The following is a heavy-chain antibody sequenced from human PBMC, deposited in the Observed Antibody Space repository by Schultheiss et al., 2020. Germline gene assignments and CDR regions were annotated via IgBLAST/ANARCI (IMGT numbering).Heavy chain of an antibody. D-gene: IGHD4-23*01. CDR2: ISGSGGST. CDR1: GFTFSSYA. Sequence: GGSLTLSCAASGFTFSSYAMSWVRQAPGKGLEWVSAISGSGGSTYYADSVKGRFTISRDNSKNTLYLQMNSLRAEDTAVYYCAKDQTVTPYYFDYWGQGTLVTVSS. V-gene: IGHV3-23*01. J-gene: IGHJ4*02. CDR3: AKDQTVTPYYFDY.